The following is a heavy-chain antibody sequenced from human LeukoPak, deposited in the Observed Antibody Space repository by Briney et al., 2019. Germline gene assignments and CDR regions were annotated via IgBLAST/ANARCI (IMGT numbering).Heavy chain of an antibody. Sequence: GASVKVSCKASGYTFTSYDINWVRQATGQGLEWMGWMNPNSGNTGYAQKFQGRVTMTRNTSISTAYMELSSLRSEDTVVYYCARSKRIQLWRWGDYWGQGTLVTVSS. CDR1: GYTFTSYD. V-gene: IGHV1-8*01. D-gene: IGHD5-18*01. CDR2: MNPNSGNT. J-gene: IGHJ4*02. CDR3: ARSKRIQLWRWGDY.